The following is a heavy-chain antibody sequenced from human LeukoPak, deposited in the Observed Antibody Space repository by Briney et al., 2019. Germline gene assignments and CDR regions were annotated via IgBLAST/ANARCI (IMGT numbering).Heavy chain of an antibody. CDR2: TNPNSGGT. CDR3: ATGTYYYDSSGYYPDYFDY. D-gene: IGHD3-22*01. CDR1: GYTFTGYY. V-gene: IGHV1-2*06. J-gene: IGHJ4*02. Sequence: ASVKVSCKASGYTFTGYYMHWVRQAPGQGLEWMGRTNPNSGGTNYAQKFQGRVTMTRDTSISTAYMELSRLRSDDTAVYYCATGTYYYDSSGYYPDYFDYWGQGTLVTVSS.